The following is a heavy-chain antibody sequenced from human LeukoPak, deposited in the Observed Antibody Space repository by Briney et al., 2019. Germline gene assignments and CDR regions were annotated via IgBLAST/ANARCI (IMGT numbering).Heavy chain of an antibody. D-gene: IGHD4-17*01. J-gene: IGHJ5*02. CDR3: ARGGYGDYRWFDP. V-gene: IGHV1-46*01. CDR2: INPSGGST. CDR1: GYTFTGYY. Sequence: GASVKVSCKASGYTFTGYYMHWVRQAPGQGLEWMGIINPSGGSTSYAQKFQGRVTMTRDMSTSTVYMELSSLRSEDTAVYYCARGGYGDYRWFDPWGQGTLVTVSS.